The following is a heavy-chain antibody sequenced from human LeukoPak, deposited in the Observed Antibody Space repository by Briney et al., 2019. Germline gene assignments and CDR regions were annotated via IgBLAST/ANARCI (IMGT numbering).Heavy chain of an antibody. V-gene: IGHV3-33*03. J-gene: IGHJ6*02. CDR1: GFTFSSYG. D-gene: IGHD5-24*01. CDR3: VKDIETGWLQSYGMDV. Sequence: SLRLSCAASGFTFSSYGRHWVRQAPGKGLEWVAVIWYDGSNKYYADSVKGRFTISRDNAKNSLYLQMNSLRTEDTALYFCVKDIETGWLQSYGMDVWGQGTTVTVSS. CDR2: IWYDGSNK.